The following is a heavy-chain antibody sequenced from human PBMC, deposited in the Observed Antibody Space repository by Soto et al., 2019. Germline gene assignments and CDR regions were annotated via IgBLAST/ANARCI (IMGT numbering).Heavy chain of an antibody. CDR2: IYYSGST. V-gene: IGHV4-31*03. CDR1: GGSISSGGYY. Sequence: QVQLQESGPGLVKPSQTLSLTCTVSGGSISSGGYYWSWIRQHPGKGLEWIGYIYYSGSTYYNPSLKSRVTISVDTSKNQCSMKLSSVTAADTAVYYCARSGYSYGPNPLLYWGQGTLVTVSS. J-gene: IGHJ4*02. CDR3: ARSGYSYGPNPLLY. D-gene: IGHD5-18*01.